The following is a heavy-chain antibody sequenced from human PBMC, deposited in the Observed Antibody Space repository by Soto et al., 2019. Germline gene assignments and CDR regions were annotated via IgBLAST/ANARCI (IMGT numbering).Heavy chain of an antibody. V-gene: IGHV3-66*01. Sequence: AGGSLRLSCAASGFTVSSNYMSWVRQAPGKGLEWVSVIYSGGSTYYADSVKGRFTISRDNSKNTLYLQMNSLRAEDTAVYYCARVYYDSSGYENWFDPWGQGTLVTVSS. CDR1: GFTVSSNY. CDR3: ARVYYDSSGYENWFDP. J-gene: IGHJ5*02. CDR2: IYSGGST. D-gene: IGHD3-22*01.